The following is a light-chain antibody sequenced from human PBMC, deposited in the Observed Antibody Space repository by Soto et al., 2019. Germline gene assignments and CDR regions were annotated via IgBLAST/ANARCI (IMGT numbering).Light chain of an antibody. CDR3: QHYGSSPLS. Sequence: EIVLTQSPGTLSLSPGERATLSCRASQSVSSSYLAWYQQKPGQAPRLLIYAASSRATGTPDRVSGSGSGTDFILTISRLEPEDFAVYSCQHYGSSPLSFGGGNKVAIK. CDR2: AAS. J-gene: IGKJ4*01. V-gene: IGKV3-20*01. CDR1: QSVSSSY.